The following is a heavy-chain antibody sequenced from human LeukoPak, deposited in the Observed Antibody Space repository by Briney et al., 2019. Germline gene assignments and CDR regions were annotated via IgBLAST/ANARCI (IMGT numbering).Heavy chain of an antibody. J-gene: IGHJ4*02. CDR3: ARDRRYSGYDYYY. CDR2: INPNSGGT. V-gene: IGHV1-2*02. CDR1: GYTFTGYY. Sequence: ASVKVSCKASGYTFTGYYMNWVRQAPGQGLEWMGWINPNSGGTNYAQKFQGRVTMTRDTSISTAYMELSRLRSDDTAVYYCARDRRYSGYDYYYWDQGTLVTVSS. D-gene: IGHD5-12*01.